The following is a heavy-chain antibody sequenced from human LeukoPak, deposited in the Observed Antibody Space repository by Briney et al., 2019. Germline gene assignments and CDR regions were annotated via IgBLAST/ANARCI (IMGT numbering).Heavy chain of an antibody. Sequence: PSESLSLTRTLSGGSICIYFWSWIWQPPRKGLGWIGYTYYSGSTNYNPSPKSRVTISVDTSKNQFSLKLSSVTAADTALYYCARERAGTGYFQHWGQGTLVTVSS. CDR2: TYYSGST. CDR3: ARERAGTGYFQH. D-gene: IGHD6-13*01. J-gene: IGHJ1*01. V-gene: IGHV4-59*01. CDR1: GGSICIYF.